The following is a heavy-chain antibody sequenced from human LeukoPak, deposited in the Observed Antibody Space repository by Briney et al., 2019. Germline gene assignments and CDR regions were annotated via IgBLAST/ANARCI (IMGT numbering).Heavy chain of an antibody. CDR2: ISSSGSTI. V-gene: IGHV3-11*01. CDR1: GFTFSDYY. CDR3: ARETPGYYNSSGLDI. Sequence: PGGSLRLSCAASGFTFSDYYMSWIRQAPGKGLEWVSYISSSGSTIYYADSVKGRFTISRDNAKNSLYLQMNSLRAEDTAVCYCARETPGYYNSSGLDIWGQGTMVTVSS. J-gene: IGHJ3*02. D-gene: IGHD3-22*01.